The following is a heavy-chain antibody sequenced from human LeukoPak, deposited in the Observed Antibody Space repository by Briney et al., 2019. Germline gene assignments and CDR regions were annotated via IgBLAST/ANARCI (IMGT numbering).Heavy chain of an antibody. V-gene: IGHV1-24*01. J-gene: IGHJ3*02. D-gene: IGHD2-8*01. CDR1: GYTLTELS. CDR2: FDPEDGET. CDR3: ATDQMVYAHREAFDI. Sequence: ASVKVSCKVSGYTLTELSMHWVRQAPGKGLEWMGGFDPEDGETIYAQKFQGRVTMTEDTSTDTAYMELSSLRSEDTAVYYCATDQMVYAHREAFDIWGQGTMVTVSS.